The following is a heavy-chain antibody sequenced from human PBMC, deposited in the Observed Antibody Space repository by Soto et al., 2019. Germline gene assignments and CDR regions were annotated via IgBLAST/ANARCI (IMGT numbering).Heavy chain of an antibody. CDR3: ARPTLLDNWLDP. J-gene: IGHJ5*02. CDR1: GYTFPNYW. V-gene: IGHV5-51*01. Sequence: GESLKISCKASGYTFPNYWIGWVRQMPGKGLEWMGIIYPGDSDTRYSPSFQGQVTISADKSISTAFLQWNSLKASDTAMYYWARPTLLDNWLDPWGKGTLVTVPS. CDR2: IYPGDSDT.